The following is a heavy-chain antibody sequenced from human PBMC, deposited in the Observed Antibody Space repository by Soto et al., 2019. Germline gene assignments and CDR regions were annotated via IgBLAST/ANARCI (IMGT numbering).Heavy chain of an antibody. Sequence: SETLSLTCTVSGGSISSSSYYWGWIRQPPGKGLEWIGSIYYSGSTYYNPSLKSRVTISVDTSKNQFSLKLSSVTAADTAVYYCARHCSSTSCYGFPLDYWGQGTLVTVSS. J-gene: IGHJ4*02. V-gene: IGHV4-39*01. CDR1: GGSISSSSYY. CDR2: IYYSGST. CDR3: ARHCSSTSCYGFPLDY. D-gene: IGHD2-2*01.